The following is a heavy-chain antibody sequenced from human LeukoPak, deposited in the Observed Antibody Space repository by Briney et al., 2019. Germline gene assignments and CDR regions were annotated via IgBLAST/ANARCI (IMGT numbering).Heavy chain of an antibody. CDR3: ARDLEYCSSTSCYN. Sequence: GGSLRLSCAASGFTFSSYSMNWVRQAPGKGPEWVSYISSSSSTIYYADSVKGRFTISRDNAKNSLYLQMNSLRAEDTAVYYCARDLEYCSSTSCYNWGQGTLVTVSS. D-gene: IGHD2-2*01. CDR2: ISSSSSTI. V-gene: IGHV3-48*04. CDR1: GFTFSSYS. J-gene: IGHJ4*02.